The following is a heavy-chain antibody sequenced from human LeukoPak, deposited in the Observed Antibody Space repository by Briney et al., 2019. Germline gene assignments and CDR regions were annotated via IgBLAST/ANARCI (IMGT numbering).Heavy chain of an antibody. CDR1: GFTFSSYN. J-gene: IGHJ4*02. CDR3: TRDRLFWGYYGSGSYDY. Sequence: GGSLRLSCAASGFTFSSYNMNWVRQAPGKGLEWVGFIRSKGYRGTTEYAASVKGRFTISRDDSKSIAYLQMNSLKTEDTAVYYCTRDRLFWGYYGSGSYDYWGQGTLVTVSS. D-gene: IGHD3-10*01. CDR2: IRSKGYRGTT. V-gene: IGHV3-49*04.